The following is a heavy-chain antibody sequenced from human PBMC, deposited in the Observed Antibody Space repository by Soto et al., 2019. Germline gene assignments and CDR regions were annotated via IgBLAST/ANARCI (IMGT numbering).Heavy chain of an antibody. V-gene: IGHV1-46*01. Sequence: QVQLVQSGAEVKEPGSSVKVSCKASGSTFTSSYFHWVRQAPGEGLEWMGRINPSGGGTTYAQKFRGRIIMTRDTSTSTVYLQLSSLRSEDTAVYYCARDHDCGDYFAYWGQGTLVTVSS. CDR3: ARDHDCGDYFAY. J-gene: IGHJ4*02. CDR2: INPSGGGT. D-gene: IGHD4-17*01. CDR1: GSTFTSSY.